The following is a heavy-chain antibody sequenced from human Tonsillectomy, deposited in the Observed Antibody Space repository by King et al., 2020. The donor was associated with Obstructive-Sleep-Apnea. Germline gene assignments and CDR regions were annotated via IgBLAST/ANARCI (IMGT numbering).Heavy chain of an antibody. D-gene: IGHD3-16*01. CDR2: IYTSGRT. CDR3: ARVGETIYYYYGMDV. Sequence: VQLQESGPGLVEPSETLSLTCTVSGASVNSFYWSWIRQPAGEGLEWIGRIYTSGRTDYNPSLKSRVTMSVDASKNQFSLKLTSVTAADTAVYYCARVGETIYYYYGMDVWGQGTTVTVSS. CDR1: GASVNSFY. J-gene: IGHJ6*02. V-gene: IGHV4-4*07.